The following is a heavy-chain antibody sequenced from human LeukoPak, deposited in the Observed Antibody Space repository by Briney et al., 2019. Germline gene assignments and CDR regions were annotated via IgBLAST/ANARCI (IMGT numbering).Heavy chain of an antibody. CDR3: AKETYYYDSSGYRTGGYFDY. CDR2: IDGGRDNT. V-gene: IGHV3-23*01. CDR1: GFTFSSYG. Sequence: PGGSLRLSCAASGFTFSSYGMTWVRQAPGRGLEWVAAIDGGRDNTHHADFVRGRFTISRDNSKNALYLQMNSLRAEDTAVYYCAKETYYYDSSGYRTGGYFDYWGQGTLVTVSS. D-gene: IGHD3-22*01. J-gene: IGHJ4*02.